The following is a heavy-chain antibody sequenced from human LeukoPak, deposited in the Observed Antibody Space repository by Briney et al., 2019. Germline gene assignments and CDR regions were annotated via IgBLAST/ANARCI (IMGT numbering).Heavy chain of an antibody. D-gene: IGHD3-10*01. Sequence: PGGSLRLSCAASGFTVGNNYMNWVRQAPGKGLEWVSLIFSHGETSYADSVKGRFTISRDNSKNTLYLQMNGLRVEDTAVYYCARDSMVRGGLDYWGQGTLVTVSS. CDR2: IFSHGET. V-gene: IGHV3-66*01. CDR3: ARDSMVRGGLDY. CDR1: GFTVGNNY. J-gene: IGHJ4*02.